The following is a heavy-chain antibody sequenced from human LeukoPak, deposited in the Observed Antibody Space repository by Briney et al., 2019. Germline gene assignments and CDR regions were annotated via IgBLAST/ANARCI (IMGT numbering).Heavy chain of an antibody. J-gene: IGHJ6*02. CDR3: ARDGSAFGEFTYGMDV. CDR2: ISAYNGNT. D-gene: IGHD3-10*01. V-gene: IGHV1-18*01. Sequence: EASVKVSCKASGYTFTSYGISWVRQAPGHGLEWMGWISAYNGNTNYAQKLQGRVTMTTDTSTSTAYMELRGLISDDTAVYYCARDGSAFGEFTYGMDVWGQGTTVTVSS. CDR1: GYTFTSYG.